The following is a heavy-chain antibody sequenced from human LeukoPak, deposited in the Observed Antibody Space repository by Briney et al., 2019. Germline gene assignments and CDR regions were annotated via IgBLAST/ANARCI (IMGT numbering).Heavy chain of an antibody. CDR1: GGSFSDYS. CDR3: ARRSSNLKVKY. V-gene: IGHV4-34*01. J-gene: IGHJ4*02. D-gene: IGHD1-1*01. Sequence: SETLSLTCAVYGGSFSDYSWTWIRQPPGKGLEWIGEINQSGGTSYNPSLKSRVTISIDTSKNQFSLTLTSVAAADTAVYYCARRSSNLKVKYWGQGTLVTVSS. CDR2: INQSGGT.